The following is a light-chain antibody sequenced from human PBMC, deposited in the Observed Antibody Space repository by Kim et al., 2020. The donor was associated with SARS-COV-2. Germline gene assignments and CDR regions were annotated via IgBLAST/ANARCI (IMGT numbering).Light chain of an antibody. CDR1: KLGDKY. V-gene: IGLV3-1*01. CDR2: QDS. Sequence: VPPGQTARITCSGDKLGDKYACWYQQKPGQSPVLVIYQDSKRPSGIPERFSGSNSGNTATLTISGTQAMDEADYYCQAWDSSTEVVFGGGTQLTVL. J-gene: IGLJ2*01. CDR3: QAWDSSTEVV.